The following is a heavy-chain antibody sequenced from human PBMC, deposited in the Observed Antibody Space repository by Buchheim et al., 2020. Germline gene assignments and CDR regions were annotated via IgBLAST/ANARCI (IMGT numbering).Heavy chain of an antibody. CDR1: GGTFSSYT. CDR2: IIPILGIA. J-gene: IGHJ6*02. D-gene: IGHD3-16*02. Sequence: QVQLVQSGAEVKKPGSSVKVSCKASGGTFSSYTISWVRQAPGQGLEWMGRIIPILGIANYAQKFQGRVPITADKSTSTAYMELSSLRSEDTAVYYCARDVMITFGGVIVRGYYYGMDVWGQGTT. V-gene: IGHV1-69*08. CDR3: ARDVMITFGGVIVRGYYYGMDV.